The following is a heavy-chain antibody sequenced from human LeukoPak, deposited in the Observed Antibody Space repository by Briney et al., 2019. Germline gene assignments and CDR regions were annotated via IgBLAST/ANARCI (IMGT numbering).Heavy chain of an antibody. D-gene: IGHD3-22*01. J-gene: IGHJ5*02. CDR3: ARDTYYYDSSGYNWFDP. CDR2: IHYSGST. CDR1: GGSISSYY. V-gene: IGHV4-59*12. Sequence: PSETLSLTCTVSGGSISSYYWSWIRQPPGKGLEWIGYIHYSGSTHYNPSLKSRVTISVDTSKNQVSLKLSSVTAADTAVYYCARDTYYYDSSGYNWFDPWGQGTLVTVSS.